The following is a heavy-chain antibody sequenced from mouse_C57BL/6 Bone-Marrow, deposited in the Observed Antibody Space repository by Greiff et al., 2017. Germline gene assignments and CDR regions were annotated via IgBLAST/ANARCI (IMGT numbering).Heavy chain of an antibody. CDR1: GYTFTSYW. Sequence: QVQLQQPGAELVMPGASVKLSCKASGYTFTSYWMHWVKQRPGQGLEWIGEIDPSDSYTNYNQKFKGKSTLTVDKSSSTAYMQLSSLTSEDSAVYYCARWGKGDYFDYWGQSTTLTVSS. CDR3: ARWGKGDYFDY. D-gene: IGHD1-3*01. J-gene: IGHJ2*01. CDR2: IDPSDSYT. V-gene: IGHV1-69*01.